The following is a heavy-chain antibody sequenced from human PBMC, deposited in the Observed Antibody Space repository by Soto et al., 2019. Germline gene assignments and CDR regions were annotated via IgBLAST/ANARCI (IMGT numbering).Heavy chain of an antibody. V-gene: IGHV3-23*01. Sequence: EVQLLESGGGLVQPGGSLRLSCAASGFTFTNYAMTWVRQAPGKGLEWVSISSGSGSGGSTNYADSVKGRFTISRDNSKNTLYLQMSSLRVEDTAVSYCAKDRDDYRNYVFDYWGQGTLVTVSS. CDR1: GFTFTNYA. CDR3: AKDRDDYRNYVFDY. J-gene: IGHJ4*02. CDR2: SSGSGSGGST. D-gene: IGHD4-4*01.